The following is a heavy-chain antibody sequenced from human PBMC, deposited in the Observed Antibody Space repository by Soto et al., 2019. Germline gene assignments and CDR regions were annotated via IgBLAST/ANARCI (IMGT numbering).Heavy chain of an antibody. D-gene: IGHD6-13*01. V-gene: IGHV1-18*01. CDR2: ISAYNGNT. CDR1: GYTFTSYG. Sequence: QVQLVQSGAEVKKPGASVKVSCKASGYTFTSYGISWVRQAPGQGLEWRGWISAYNGNTNYAQKLQGSVTTTTDTPTRTAYMEPRSLRANDTAVSYCAIRGQHDTLEAARYPWGQGTLVTFSS. J-gene: IGHJ5*02. CDR3: AIRGQHDTLEAARYP.